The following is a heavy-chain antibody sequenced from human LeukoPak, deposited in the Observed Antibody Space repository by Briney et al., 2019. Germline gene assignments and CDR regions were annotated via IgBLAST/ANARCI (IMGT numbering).Heavy chain of an antibody. CDR1: GGSISSGDYY. CDR2: IYYDGST. J-gene: IGHJ4*02. D-gene: IGHD1-26*01. V-gene: IGHV4-39*07. Sequence: SQTLSLTCTVSGGSISSGDYYWSWIRQPPGKGLEWIASIYYDGSTYYNPSLKSRVTISVDTSKNQISLKVSSVTAADTAVYYCARDRRQWELRGDFDCWGQGTLVTVSS. CDR3: ARDRRQWELRGDFDC.